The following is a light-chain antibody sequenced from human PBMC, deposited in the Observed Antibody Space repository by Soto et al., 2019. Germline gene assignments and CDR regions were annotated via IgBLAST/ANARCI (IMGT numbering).Light chain of an antibody. Sequence: QSALTQPPSASGSPGQSVTISCTGTSSDVGDYNYVSWYQQHPGKAPKLMIYEVSKRPSGVPDRFSGSKSGNTASLTVSGLQADDEADYYCSSYAGSNNVVFGGGTKLTVL. J-gene: IGLJ2*01. CDR3: SSYAGSNNVV. CDR2: EVS. CDR1: SSDVGDYNY. V-gene: IGLV2-8*01.